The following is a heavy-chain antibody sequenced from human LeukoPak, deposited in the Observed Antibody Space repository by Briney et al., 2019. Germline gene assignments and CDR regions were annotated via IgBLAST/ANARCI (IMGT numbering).Heavy chain of an antibody. CDR1: GYIFSDYY. J-gene: IGHJ4*02. CDR3: ARGAEAETSPLDF. V-gene: IGHV1-2*02. D-gene: IGHD6-13*01. Sequence: GASVKVSCKASGYIFSDYYMHWVRQAPGQGLEWLGWINPKSGAADYDQQFRGRVTMTRDTSINTDYMEMKRVTSDDTAVYYCARGAEAETSPLDFWGQGMLVIVS. CDR2: INPKSGAA.